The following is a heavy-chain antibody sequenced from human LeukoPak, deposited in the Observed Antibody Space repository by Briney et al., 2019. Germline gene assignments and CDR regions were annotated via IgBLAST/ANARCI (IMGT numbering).Heavy chain of an antibody. CDR3: AKDIVGGGDDY. J-gene: IGHJ4*02. Sequence: GGSLRLSCAASGFTFSSYEMNWVRQAPGKGLEWASYISSSGSTIYYADSVKGRFTISRDNAKNSLYLQMNSLRAEDTAVYYCAKDIVGGGDDYWGQGTLVIVSS. D-gene: IGHD2-21*02. CDR1: GFTFSSYE. CDR2: ISSSGSTI. V-gene: IGHV3-48*03.